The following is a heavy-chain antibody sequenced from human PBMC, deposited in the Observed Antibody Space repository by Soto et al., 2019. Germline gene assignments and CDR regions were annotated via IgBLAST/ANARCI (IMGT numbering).Heavy chain of an antibody. J-gene: IGHJ4*02. D-gene: IGHD2-15*01. Sequence: GGSLRLSCAASGFTFSIYGMHWVRQAPGKGLEWVAVIYYDGSNKYYADSVKGRFTISRDNSKNTLYLQMNSLRAEDTAVYYCARGSGYCSGGGCLYYFDYWGQGTLVTVSS. V-gene: IGHV3-33*01. CDR2: IYYDGSNK. CDR3: ARGSGYCSGGGCLYYFDY. CDR1: GFTFSIYG.